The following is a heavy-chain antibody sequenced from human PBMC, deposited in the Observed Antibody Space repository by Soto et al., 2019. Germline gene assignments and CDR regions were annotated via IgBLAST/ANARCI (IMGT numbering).Heavy chain of an antibody. CDR2: IDHSGFT. V-gene: IGHV4-34*01. CDR3: ARAEYPYNYRGLES. J-gene: IGHJ5*01. D-gene: IGHD3-16*01. Sequence: SETLSLTCAVYGGSFRGYYWTWIRQPPGKGLEWIGEIDHSGFTNYNPPLKSRLTISADTSKNQFSLKLASVTAADTAVYYCARAEYPYNYRGLESWGKGTLVTVPS. CDR1: GGSFRGYY.